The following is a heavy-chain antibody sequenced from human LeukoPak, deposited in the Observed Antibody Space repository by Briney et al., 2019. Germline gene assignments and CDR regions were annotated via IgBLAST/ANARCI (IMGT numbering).Heavy chain of an antibody. CDR1: GGSISSSSYY. V-gene: IGHV4-39*07. Sequence: ASETLSLTCTVSGGSISSSSYYWGWIRQPPGKGLEWIGEINHSGSTNYNPSLKSRVTISVDTSKNQFSLKLSSVTAADTAVYYCARGLPSPRVVVPAACDYWGQGTLVTVSS. J-gene: IGHJ4*02. CDR2: INHSGST. D-gene: IGHD2-2*01. CDR3: ARGLPSPRVVVPAACDY.